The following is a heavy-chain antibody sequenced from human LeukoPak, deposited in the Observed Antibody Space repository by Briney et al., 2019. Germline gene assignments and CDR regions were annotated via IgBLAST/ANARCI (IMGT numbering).Heavy chain of an antibody. Sequence: SQTLSLTCTVSGGSITSDAFYWTWIRQHPRTGLEWIGYIYYNGATYYNPSFKSRVAISLDTSKNHFSLELTSVTAADTAVYYCARAGHDFWSAYCDYWGQGTLVTVSS. D-gene: IGHD3-3*01. J-gene: IGHJ4*02. CDR1: GGSITSDAFY. CDR3: ARAGHDFWSAYCDY. V-gene: IGHV4-31*03. CDR2: IYYNGAT.